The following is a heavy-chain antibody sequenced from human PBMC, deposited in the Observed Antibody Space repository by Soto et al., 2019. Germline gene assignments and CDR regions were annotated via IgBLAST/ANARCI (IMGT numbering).Heavy chain of an antibody. J-gene: IGHJ5*02. V-gene: IGHV1-69*13. CDR2: IIPIFGTA. Sequence: GASVKVSCKASGGTFSSYAISWVRQAPGQGLEWMGGIIPIFGTANYAQKFQGRVTITADESTSTAYMELSSLRSEDTAVYYCARDPPPAYNWNDENWFDPWGQGTLVTVS. CDR3: ARDPPPAYNWNDENWFDP. CDR1: GGTFSSYA. D-gene: IGHD1-20*01.